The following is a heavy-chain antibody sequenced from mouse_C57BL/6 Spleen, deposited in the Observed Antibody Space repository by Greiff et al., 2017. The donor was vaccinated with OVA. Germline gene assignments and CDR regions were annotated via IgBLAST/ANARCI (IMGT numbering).Heavy chain of an antibody. V-gene: IGHV1-18*01. D-gene: IGHD2-10*02. CDR3: ARSMDGQFAY. Sequence: VHVKQSGPELVKPGASVKIPCKASGYTFTDYNMDWVKQSHGKSLEWIGDINPNNGGPIYNQKFKGKATLTVDKSSSTAYMELRSLTSEDTAVYYCARSMDGQFAYWGQGTLVTVSA. J-gene: IGHJ3*01. CDR1: GYTFTDYN. CDR2: INPNNGGP.